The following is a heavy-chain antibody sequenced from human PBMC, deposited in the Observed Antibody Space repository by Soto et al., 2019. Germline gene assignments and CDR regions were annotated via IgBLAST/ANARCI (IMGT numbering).Heavy chain of an antibody. CDR3: ARGILVVPAAMMSVGWYFDL. J-gene: IGHJ2*01. CDR1: GFTFSSYG. Sequence: EGSLRLSCAASGFTFSSYGMHWVRQAPGKGLEWVAVIWYDGSNKYYADSVKGRFTISRDNSKNTLYLQMNSLIAEDTAVYYRARGILVVPAAMMSVGWYFDLWGRGTLVTVSS. D-gene: IGHD2-2*01. CDR2: IWYDGSNK. V-gene: IGHV3-33*01.